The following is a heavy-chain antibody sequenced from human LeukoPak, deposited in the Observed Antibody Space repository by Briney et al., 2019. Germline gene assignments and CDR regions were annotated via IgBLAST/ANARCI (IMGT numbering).Heavy chain of an antibody. CDR2: IYSSGST. CDR3: ARVFSYGDHNDY. D-gene: IGHD4-17*01. J-gene: IGHJ4*02. V-gene: IGHV4-4*07. CDR1: GGSISSYY. Sequence: SETPSLTCTVSGGSISSYYWSWIRQPAGKGLEWIERIYSSGSTNYNPSLKSRVTMSVDTSKNQFSLKVSSVTAADTAVYYCARVFSYGDHNDYWGQGTLVTVSS.